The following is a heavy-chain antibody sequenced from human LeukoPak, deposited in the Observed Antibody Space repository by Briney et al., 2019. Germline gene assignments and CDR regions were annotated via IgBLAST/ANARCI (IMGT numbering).Heavy chain of an antibody. CDR2: IYRGGSI. Sequence: GGSLRLSCVASGFTVSSNYMSWVRQAPGKGLEWVSVIYRGGSIYYADSVKGRFTISRDNSKNTLYLQMNSLRAEDTAVYYCARVAHFYYYYMDVWGKGTTVTVSS. CDR1: GFTVSSNY. J-gene: IGHJ6*03. V-gene: IGHV3-53*01. CDR3: ARVAHFYYYYMDV.